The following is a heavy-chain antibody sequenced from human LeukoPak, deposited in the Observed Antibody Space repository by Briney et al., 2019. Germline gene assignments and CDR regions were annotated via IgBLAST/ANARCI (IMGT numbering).Heavy chain of an antibody. V-gene: IGHV4-34*01. CDR1: GGSFSGYY. CDR2: INHSGST. D-gene: IGHD4-11*01. Sequence: SETLSLTCAVYGGSFSGYYWSWIRQPPGKGLEWIGEINHSGSTNYNPSLKSRVTISVDTSKNQFSLKLSSVTAADTAVYYCARGGRGDYMNEYFFDYWGQGTLVTVSS. CDR3: ARGGRGDYMNEYFFDY. J-gene: IGHJ4*02.